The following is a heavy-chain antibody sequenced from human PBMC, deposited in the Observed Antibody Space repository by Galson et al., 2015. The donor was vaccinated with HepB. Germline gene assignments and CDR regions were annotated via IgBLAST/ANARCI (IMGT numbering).Heavy chain of an antibody. D-gene: IGHD3-22*01. CDR3: ARLYDSNGYYSFDR. J-gene: IGHJ3*01. Sequence: QSGAAAKKPGESLRISCKGSGYSFTNYWIAWVRPAPGEDLAWMGKIEPRDSITDYSPPFQGHVTISADKSINTAYLQWRSLKASDTTMYYCARLYDSNGYYSFDRWGQGTMVTVSS. CDR2: IEPRDSIT. CDR1: GYSFTNYW. V-gene: IGHV5-10-1*03.